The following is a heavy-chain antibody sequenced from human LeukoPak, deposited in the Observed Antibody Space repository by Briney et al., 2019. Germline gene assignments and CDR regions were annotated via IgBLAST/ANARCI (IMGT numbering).Heavy chain of an antibody. Sequence: ASVKVSCKASGYTFTGHYVHWLRQAPGQGLEWMAWINLNTSVTNFAQKFQGRVTMTRDTSIRTVFMELSTLTSDDTAVYYCARAPVGGPLDYWGQGTLVTVT. CDR3: ARAPVGGPLDY. V-gene: IGHV1-2*02. J-gene: IGHJ4*02. CDR1: GYTFTGHY. CDR2: INLNTSVT. D-gene: IGHD6-19*01.